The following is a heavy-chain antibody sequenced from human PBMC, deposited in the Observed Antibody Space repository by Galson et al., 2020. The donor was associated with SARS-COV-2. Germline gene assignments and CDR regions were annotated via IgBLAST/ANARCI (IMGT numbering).Heavy chain of an antibody. CDR3: ATSPSLVRSDWFDP. CDR1: GYTLTELS. CDR2: FDPEDGET. V-gene: IGHV1-24*01. J-gene: IGHJ5*02. Sequence: ASVKVSCKVSGYTLTELSMHWVRQAPGKGLEWMGGFDPEDGETIYAQKFQGRVTMTEDTSTDTAYMELGSLRSEDTAVYYCATSPSLVRSDWFDPWGQGTLVTVSS. D-gene: IGHD6-13*01.